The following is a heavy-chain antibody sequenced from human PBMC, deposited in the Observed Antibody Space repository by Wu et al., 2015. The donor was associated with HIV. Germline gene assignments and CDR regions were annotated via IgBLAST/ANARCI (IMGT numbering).Heavy chain of an antibody. CDR2: IYYSGST. Sequence: QVQLQESGPGLVKPSETLSLTCTVSGGSISSYYWTWIRQPPGKGLEWIGYIYYSGSTNYNPSVKSRVTISVDTSKNQFSLKLNSVTAADTALYYCVRLNKGYYYYGMDVWDQGP. CDR1: GGSISSYY. V-gene: IGHV4-59*08. D-gene: IGHD1/OR15-1a*01. J-gene: IGHJ6*02. CDR3: VRLNKGYYYYGMDV.